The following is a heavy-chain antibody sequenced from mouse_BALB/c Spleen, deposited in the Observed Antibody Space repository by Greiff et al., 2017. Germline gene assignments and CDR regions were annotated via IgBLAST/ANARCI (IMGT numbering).Heavy chain of an antibody. CDR3: ARDYRYYFDY. CDR1: GFTFSSFG. CDR2: ISSGSSTI. V-gene: IGHV5-17*02. D-gene: IGHD2-14*01. J-gene: IGHJ2*01. Sequence: EVQLVESGGGLVQPGGSRKLSCAASGFTFSSFGMHWVRQAPEKGLEWVAYISSGSSTIYYADTVKGRFTISRDNPKNTLFLQVTSLRSEDTAMYYCARDYRYYFDYWGQGTTRTVSS.